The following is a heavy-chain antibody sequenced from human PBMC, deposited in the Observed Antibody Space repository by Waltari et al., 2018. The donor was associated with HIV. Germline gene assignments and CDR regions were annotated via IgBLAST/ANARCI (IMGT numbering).Heavy chain of an antibody. D-gene: IGHD2-8*02. Sequence: QVQLAESGGGVVQPGRSLKLSCAASGFALVGFDMPWVRQAPGKGLEWVALISFDGKKEYYSDSVKGRFTISRDNSGSRLFLQMNNLRPEDTGVYFCAKDLSYGTDWPYFDKRGQGTLVTVSS. CDR1: GFALVGFD. J-gene: IGHJ4*02. CDR2: ISFDGKKE. V-gene: IGHV3-30*18. CDR3: AKDLSYGTDWPYFDK.